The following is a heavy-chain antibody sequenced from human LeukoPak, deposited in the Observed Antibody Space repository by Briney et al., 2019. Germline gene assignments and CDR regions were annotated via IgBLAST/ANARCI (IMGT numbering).Heavy chain of an antibody. J-gene: IGHJ6*03. D-gene: IGHD2-21*01. V-gene: IGHV1-2*02. Sequence: GASVKVSCKASGYTFTGYYMHWVRQAPGQGLEWMGWINPNSGGTNYAQKFQGRVTMTWDTSISTAYMELSRLRSDDTAVYYCAAAAVCGGDCYCYYYYMDVWGKGTTVTVSS. CDR3: AAAAVCGGDCYCYYYYMDV. CDR2: INPNSGGT. CDR1: GYTFTGYY.